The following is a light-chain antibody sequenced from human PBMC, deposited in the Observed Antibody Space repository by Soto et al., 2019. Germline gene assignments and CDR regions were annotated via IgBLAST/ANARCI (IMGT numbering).Light chain of an antibody. CDR1: QSVSRY. V-gene: IGKV3-11*01. CDR2: DAS. J-gene: IGKJ4*01. Sequence: EIVLTQSPATLSLSPGERATLSCRASQSVSRYLAWYQQKPGQAPRLLIYDASSRATGIPARFSGSGSGTDFTLTIPSLEPEDFAVYYCQQRSNWPSTFGGGTKVEI. CDR3: QQRSNWPST.